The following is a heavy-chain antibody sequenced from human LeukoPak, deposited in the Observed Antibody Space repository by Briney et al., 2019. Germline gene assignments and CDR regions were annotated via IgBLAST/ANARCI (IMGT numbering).Heavy chain of an antibody. CDR1: GGSISSGDYY. CDR3: ARGLYIQLWLPDY. J-gene: IGHJ4*02. CDR2: IYYSGST. Sequence: SQTLSLTCTVSGGSISSGDYYWSWIRQPPGKGLEWIGCIYYSGSTYYNPSLKSRVTISVDTSKNQFSLKLSSVTAADTAVYYCARGLYIQLWLPDYWGQGTLVTVSS. V-gene: IGHV4-30-4*01. D-gene: IGHD5-18*01.